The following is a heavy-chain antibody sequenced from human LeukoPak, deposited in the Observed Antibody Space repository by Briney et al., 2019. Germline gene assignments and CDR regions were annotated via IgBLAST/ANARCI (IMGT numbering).Heavy chain of an antibody. CDR2: IKQDGSEK. CDR1: GFTFSSYW. J-gene: IGHJ4*02. D-gene: IGHD4-23*01. Sequence: GGSLRLSCAASGFTFSSYWMSWVRQAPGKGLEWVANIKQDGSEKYYVDSVKGRFTISRDNAKNTLYLQMSSLRAEDTAVYYCAREGATVVPPDYWGQGTLVTVSS. V-gene: IGHV3-7*01. CDR3: AREGATVVPPDY.